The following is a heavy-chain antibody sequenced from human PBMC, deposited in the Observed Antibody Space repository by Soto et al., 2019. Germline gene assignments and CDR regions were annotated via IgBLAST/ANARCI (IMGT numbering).Heavy chain of an antibody. Sequence: SQTLSLTRAISGDSVSSNSAAWNWIRQSPSRGLEWLGRTYYRSNWYNEYAVSVKGQITINPDTSKNQFPLQLNSVTPEDTEVYYWARGGLTGEYVMGAYYYFDFDVWGKGTTVTVSS. J-gene: IGHJ6*03. V-gene: IGHV6-1*01. CDR2: TYYRSNWYN. CDR1: GDSVSSNSAA. CDR3: ARGGLTGEYVMGAYYYFDFDV. D-gene: IGHD7-27*01.